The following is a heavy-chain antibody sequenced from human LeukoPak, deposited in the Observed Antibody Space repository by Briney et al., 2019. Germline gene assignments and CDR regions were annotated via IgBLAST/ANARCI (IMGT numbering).Heavy chain of an antibody. D-gene: IGHD1-26*01. CDR1: GFTFSSYS. CDR3: ARSYSGSPRNWFDP. CDR2: ISSSSSTI. Sequence: GGSLRLSCAASGFTFSSYSMNWVRQAPGKGLEWVSYISSSSSTIYYADSVKGRFTISRDNAKNSLYLQMNSLRAEDTAVYYCARSYSGSPRNWFDPWGQGTLVTVSS. V-gene: IGHV3-48*04. J-gene: IGHJ5*02.